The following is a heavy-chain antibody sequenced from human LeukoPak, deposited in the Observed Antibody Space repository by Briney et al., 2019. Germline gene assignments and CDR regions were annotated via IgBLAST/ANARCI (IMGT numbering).Heavy chain of an antibody. CDR2: FYRGDST. CDR3: AREVVSSPSYFDS. CDR1: GFTVSNKY. J-gene: IGHJ4*02. D-gene: IGHD2-15*01. Sequence: GGSLRLSCVASGFTVSNKYMSWVRQAPGKGLEWVSFFYRGDSTYYAESVRGRFTISRDNSKNTLYLLMNSLIPEDTAVYYCAREVVSSPSYFDSWGQGTLVTVSS. V-gene: IGHV3-53*01.